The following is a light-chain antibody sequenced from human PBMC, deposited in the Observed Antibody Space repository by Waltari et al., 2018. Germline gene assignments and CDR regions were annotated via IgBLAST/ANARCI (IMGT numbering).Light chain of an antibody. CDR2: RNN. Sequence: QSVLTQPPSASETPGQRVTISCSGSNANLGSTYLYWYQQLPGTAPKLLIYRNNQRPPGVPDRFSASKSGTSASLAIDGLRSEDEAIYYCASWDDSHYVFGPGTQVTVL. CDR1: NANLGSTY. CDR3: ASWDDSHYV. V-gene: IGLV1-47*01. J-gene: IGLJ1*01.